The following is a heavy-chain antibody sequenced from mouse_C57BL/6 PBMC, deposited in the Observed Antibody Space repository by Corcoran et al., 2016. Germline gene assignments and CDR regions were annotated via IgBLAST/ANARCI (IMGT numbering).Heavy chain of an antibody. CDR2: INTYSGVP. V-gene: IGHV9-3*01. Sequence: QIQLVQSGPELKKPGETVKISCKASGYTFTTYGMSWVKQAPGKGLKWMGWINTYSGVPTYADDFKGRFAFSLETSASTAYLQINNLKNEDTATYFCARINFDYWGQGTTLTVSS. J-gene: IGHJ2*01. CDR3: ARINFDY. CDR1: GYTFTTYG.